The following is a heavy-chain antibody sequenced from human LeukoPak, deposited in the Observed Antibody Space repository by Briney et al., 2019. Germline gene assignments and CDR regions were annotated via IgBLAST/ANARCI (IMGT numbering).Heavy chain of an antibody. V-gene: IGHV1-69*04. J-gene: IGHJ4*02. Sequence: GSSVKVSCKASGGTFSSYAISWVRQAPGQGLEWMGRIIPILGIANYAQKFQGRVTITADKSASTAYMELSSLRSEDTAVYYCARSNDSSTDYWGQGTLVTVSS. CDR3: ARSNDSSTDY. D-gene: IGHD3-22*01. CDR2: IIPILGIA. CDR1: GGTFSSYA.